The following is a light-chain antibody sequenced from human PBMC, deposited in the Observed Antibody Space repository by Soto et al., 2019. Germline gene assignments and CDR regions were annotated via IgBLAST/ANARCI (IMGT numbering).Light chain of an antibody. J-gene: IGKJ1*01. Sequence: EIVFTQSPGTLSLSPGDRATLSCRASQSVSRSYLGWYQQKPGQAPRLLMYGASIGAAGVPDRFSGSGSGTEFTLTISRLEPEDFTVYYCHHYETFGQGTKVDIK. CDR2: GAS. CDR3: HHYET. V-gene: IGKV3-20*01. CDR1: QSVSRSY.